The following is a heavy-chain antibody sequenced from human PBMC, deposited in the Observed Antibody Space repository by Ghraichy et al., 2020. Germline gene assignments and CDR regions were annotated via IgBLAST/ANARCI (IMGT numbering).Heavy chain of an antibody. CDR3: ARRGSSYCTSTSCNPTWFDP. V-gene: IGHV4-61*02. CDR1: GGSISSAGYY. Sequence: SETLSLTCTVSGGSISSAGYYWNWIRQPARKELEWIGRISTTGSTNYNPSLKSRVTMSVDTSKNQFSLKLTSVTAADTAVYYCARRGSSYCTSTSCNPTWFDPWGQGTLVIVSS. J-gene: IGHJ5*02. D-gene: IGHD2-2*01. CDR2: ISTTGST.